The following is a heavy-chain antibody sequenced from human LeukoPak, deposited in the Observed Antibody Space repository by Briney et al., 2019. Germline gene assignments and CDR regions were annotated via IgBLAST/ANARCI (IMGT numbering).Heavy chain of an antibody. J-gene: IGHJ4*02. CDR1: GYTFTSYG. CDR3: ARDFYYDSSATEPPFDC. Sequence: ASVKVSCKASGYTFTSYGISWVRQAPGQGLEWMGWISAYNGNTNYAQKLQGRVTMTTDTSTSTAYMELRSLRSDDTAVYYCARDFYYDSSATEPPFDCWGQGTLVTVSS. D-gene: IGHD3-22*01. V-gene: IGHV1-18*01. CDR2: ISAYNGNT.